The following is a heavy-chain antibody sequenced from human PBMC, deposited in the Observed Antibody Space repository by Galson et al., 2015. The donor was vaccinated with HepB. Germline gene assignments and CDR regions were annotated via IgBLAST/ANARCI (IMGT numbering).Heavy chain of an antibody. V-gene: IGHV3-7*03. CDR3: ARAARDSAYGLDV. D-gene: IGHD4-11*01. CDR2: IKQDGSEQ. J-gene: IGHJ6*02. CDR1: GFTISSYW. Sequence: SLRLSCAASGFTISSYWMPWVRQAPGKGLEWVGNIKQDGSEQYYVDSVKGRFTISRDNAKNSLYLQMDSLRAEDTAVYYCARAARDSAYGLDVWGQGTTVTVSS.